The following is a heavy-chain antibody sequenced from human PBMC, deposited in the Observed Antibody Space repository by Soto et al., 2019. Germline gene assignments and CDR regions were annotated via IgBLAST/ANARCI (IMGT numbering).Heavy chain of an antibody. D-gene: IGHD3-3*01. CDR1: GGSFSGYY. CDR2: INHSGST. Sequence: SETLSLTCAVYGGSFSGYYWSWIRQPPGKGLEWIGEINHSGSTNYNPSLKSRVTISVDTSKNQFSLKLSSVTAADTAVYYCAREIITIFGVGHNDYWGQGTLVTVSS. CDR3: AREIITIFGVGHNDY. J-gene: IGHJ4*02. V-gene: IGHV4-34*01.